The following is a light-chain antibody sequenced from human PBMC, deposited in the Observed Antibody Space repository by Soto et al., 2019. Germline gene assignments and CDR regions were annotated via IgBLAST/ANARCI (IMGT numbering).Light chain of an antibody. CDR1: RSDVGGYNF. V-gene: IGLV2-14*01. CDR2: DVT. J-gene: IGLJ2*01. Sequence: QPVLTQPASVSGSPGQSITISCTGTRSDVGGYNFVSWYQQHPGKVPKLLIYDVTHRPSGVSNRFSASKSANTASLTISGLQAEDEADYYCSSYTSTNTLVFGGGTKLTVL. CDR3: SSYTSTNTLV.